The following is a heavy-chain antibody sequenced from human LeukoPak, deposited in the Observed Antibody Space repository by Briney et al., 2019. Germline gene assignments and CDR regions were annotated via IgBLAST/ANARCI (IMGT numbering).Heavy chain of an antibody. D-gene: IGHD7-27*01. CDR1: GGSVSNYY. Sequence: SETLSLTCTVSGGSVSNYYWSWIRQSPGKGLEWIGYIYYTETSYNPCLKSRVTISADTSKNQFSLKLYSVTAADTAVYYCATRKLGNDYWGQGTLVTVSS. J-gene: IGHJ4*02. CDR2: IYYTET. CDR3: ATRKLGNDY. V-gene: IGHV4-59*02.